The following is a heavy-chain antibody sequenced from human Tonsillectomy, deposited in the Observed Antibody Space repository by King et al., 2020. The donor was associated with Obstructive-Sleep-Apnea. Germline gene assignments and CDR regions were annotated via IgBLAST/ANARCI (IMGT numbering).Heavy chain of an antibody. CDR2: ISYDGSLK. V-gene: IGHV3-30*03. CDR1: GFTFSSYV. CDR3: AGVRGDGSNSGY. J-gene: IGHJ4*02. Sequence: VQLVESGGGVVQPGRSLRLSCAASGFTFSSYVMHWVRQAPGKGLEWVAVISYDGSLKYYRDSVKGRFTISRDNSKNTVYLQMNSLRAEDTAVYYCAGVRGDGSNSGYWGQGTLVTVSS. D-gene: IGHD5-24*01.